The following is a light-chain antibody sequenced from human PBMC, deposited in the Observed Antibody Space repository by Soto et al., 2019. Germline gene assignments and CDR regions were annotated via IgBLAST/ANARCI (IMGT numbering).Light chain of an antibody. V-gene: IGKV3-15*01. CDR2: GAS. Sequence: EIVMTQSPATLSAPPGERATLSCRASQGVSINLAWYQQKPGQAPRLLIYGASTRATGIPARFSGSGSGTEFTLTISSLQSEDFAVYYCQQYNNWPLYTFGQGTKLEIK. CDR1: QGVSIN. CDR3: QQYNNWPLYT. J-gene: IGKJ2*01.